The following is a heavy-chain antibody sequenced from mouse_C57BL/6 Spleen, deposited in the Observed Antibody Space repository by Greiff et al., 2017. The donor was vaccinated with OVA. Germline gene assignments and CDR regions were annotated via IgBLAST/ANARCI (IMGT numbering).Heavy chain of an antibody. CDR2: IYPGDGDT. V-gene: IGHV1-80*01. D-gene: IGHD1-1*01. CDR3: ARLLTSVDYYAMGC. CDR1: GYAFSSYG. Sequence: VMLVESGAELVKPGASVKLSCKASGYAFSSYGMNWVKQRPGKGLEWIGQIYPGDGDTNYNGKFKGKATLTADKSSSTAYMQLSSLTAEDSAVYFCARLLTSVDYYAMGCWGQGASVTVAS. J-gene: IGHJ4*01.